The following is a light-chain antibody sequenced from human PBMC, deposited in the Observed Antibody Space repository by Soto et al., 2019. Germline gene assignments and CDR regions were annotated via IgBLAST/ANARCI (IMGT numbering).Light chain of an antibody. V-gene: IGKV3-15*01. Sequence: EILMTQSPATLSVSPGERVTLSCRASQGVSNNLAWYQQKPGQAPRLLIYDASTRATSIPPRFSGSGSGTEFTATISSLQSEDFAFYYCQQYHTWPITFGQGTRLEIK. J-gene: IGKJ5*01. CDR2: DAS. CDR3: QQYHTWPIT. CDR1: QGVSNN.